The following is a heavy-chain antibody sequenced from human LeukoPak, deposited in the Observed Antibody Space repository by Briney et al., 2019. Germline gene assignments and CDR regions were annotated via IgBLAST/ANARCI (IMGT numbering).Heavy chain of an antibody. CDR2: ISSSSSYI. CDR3: ARVSGVSPGGAFDI. V-gene: IGHV3-21*01. CDR1: GFTFSSYS. Sequence: GGSLRLSCAASGFTFSSYSMNWVRQAPGKGLEWVSSISSSSSYIYYADSVKGRFTISRDNAKNSLYLQMNSLRAKDTAVYYCARVSGVSPGGAFDIWGQGTMVTVSS. J-gene: IGHJ3*02. D-gene: IGHD2-15*01.